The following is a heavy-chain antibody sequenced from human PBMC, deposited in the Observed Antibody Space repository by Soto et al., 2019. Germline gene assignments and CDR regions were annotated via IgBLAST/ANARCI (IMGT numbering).Heavy chain of an antibody. J-gene: IGHJ6*02. Sequence: QVQLVESGGGVVQPGRSLRLSCETSGFTFSHYGMHWVRQAPGKGLEWVALIAYDGSNNYYADCVKGRFAISRDNSKNTLDLQMIRLRAEDTAVYYCAKDLATVSTDYYYYAMDVWGLWTTVTVSS. D-gene: IGHD4-4*01. CDR1: GFTFSHYG. CDR3: AKDLATVSTDYYYYAMDV. V-gene: IGHV3-30*18. CDR2: IAYDGSNN.